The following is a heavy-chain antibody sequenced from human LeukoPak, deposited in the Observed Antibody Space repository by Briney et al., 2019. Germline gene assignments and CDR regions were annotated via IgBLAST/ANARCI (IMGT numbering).Heavy chain of an antibody. J-gene: IGHJ3*02. CDR2: IIPIFGTA. CDR1: GGTFSSYA. CDR3: ARGRPSPVIRITMVRQDAFDI. V-gene: IGHV1-69*13. Sequence: ASVKVSCKASGGTFSSYAISWVRQAPGQGLEWMGGIIPIFGTANYAQKFQGRVTITADESTSTAYMELSSLRSEDTAVYYCARGRPSPVIRITMVRQDAFDIWGQGTMVTVSS. D-gene: IGHD3-10*01.